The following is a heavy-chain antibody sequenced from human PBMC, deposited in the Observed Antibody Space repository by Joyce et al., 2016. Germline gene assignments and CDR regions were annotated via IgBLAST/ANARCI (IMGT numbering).Heavy chain of an antibody. V-gene: IGHV4-34*01. Sequence: QVQLQQWGAGLLKPSETLSLTCAVSGGPFRGFFWTWVRQPPGKGFEWIGDIKNSGVTNYNPSLKTRVIFSVDTSKNQFSLKLTSLSAADTAVYYCARRDYGDDADGDWYFDLWGRGTLVTVSS. J-gene: IGHJ2*01. D-gene: IGHD4-17*01. CDR2: IKNSGVT. CDR3: ARRDYGDDADGDWYFDL. CDR1: GGPFRGFF.